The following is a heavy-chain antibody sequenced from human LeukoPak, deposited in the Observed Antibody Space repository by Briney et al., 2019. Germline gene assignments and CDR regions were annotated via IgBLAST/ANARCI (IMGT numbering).Heavy chain of an antibody. J-gene: IGHJ4*02. CDR3: AKDRDSSGWDGLDY. Sequence: GRSLRLSCAASGSTFDDYAMHWVRQAPGKGLEWVAGIGWNIGSIGYADSVKGRFTISRDNAKKSLYLQMNSLRPEDTAFYYCAKDRDSSGWDGLDYWGQGTLVIVSS. D-gene: IGHD6-19*01. CDR2: IGWNIGSI. V-gene: IGHV3-9*01. CDR1: GSTFDDYA.